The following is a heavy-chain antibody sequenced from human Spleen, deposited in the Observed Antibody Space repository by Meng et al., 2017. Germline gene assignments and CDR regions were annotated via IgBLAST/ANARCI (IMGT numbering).Heavy chain of an antibody. Sequence: GESLKISCAASGFTFSSYAMSWVRQAPGKGLEWVSAISGSGGSTYYADSVKGRFTISRDNSKNTLYLQMNSLRAEDTAVYYCARDIAVAGLKARSYFDYWGQGTLVTVSS. CDR2: ISGSGGST. CDR3: ARDIAVAGLKARSYFDY. D-gene: IGHD6-19*01. J-gene: IGHJ4*02. CDR1: GFTFSSYA. V-gene: IGHV3-23*01.